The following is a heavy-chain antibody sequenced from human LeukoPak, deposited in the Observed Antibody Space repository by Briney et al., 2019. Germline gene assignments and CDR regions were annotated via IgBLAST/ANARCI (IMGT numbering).Heavy chain of an antibody. J-gene: IGHJ6*01. V-gene: IGHV4-59*08. CDR3: ARSLLTAHRRNSPXXYGMDV. CDR2: IYYSGST. CDR1: GGSFSGYY. D-gene: IGHD3-10*01. Sequence: SETLSLTCAVYGGSFSGYYWSWIRQPPGKGLEWIGYIYYSGSTNYNPSLKSRVTISVDTSKNQFSLKLSSVTAADTAVYYCARSLLTAHRRNSPXXYGMDV.